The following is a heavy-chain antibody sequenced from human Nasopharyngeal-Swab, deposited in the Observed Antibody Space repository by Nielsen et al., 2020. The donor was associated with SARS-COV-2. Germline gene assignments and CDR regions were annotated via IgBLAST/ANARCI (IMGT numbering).Heavy chain of an antibody. J-gene: IGHJ6*02. CDR3: ARDIVVVVAATPYYYYGMDV. Sequence: ASVQVSCKASGYTFTSYDINWVRQATGPPPAWMGWMNPNSGNTGYAQKFQGRVTMTRNTSISTAYMELSSLRSEDTAVYYCARDIVVVVAATPYYYYGMDVWGQGTTVTVSS. CDR2: MNPNSGNT. V-gene: IGHV1-8*01. CDR1: GYTFTSYD. D-gene: IGHD2-15*01.